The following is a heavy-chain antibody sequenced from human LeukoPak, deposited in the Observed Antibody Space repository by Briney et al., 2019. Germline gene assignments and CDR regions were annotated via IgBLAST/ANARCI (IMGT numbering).Heavy chain of an antibody. J-gene: IGHJ4*02. V-gene: IGHV1-46*01. CDR2: INPSGGST. CDR1: GYTFTSYY. Sequence: ASVKVSCKASGYTFTSYYLHWVRQAPGQGLEWMGIINPSGGSTNYAQKFQGRVTMTRDTSTSTVYMELSSLRSKDTAVYYCARMSADSSGYYRPWFDFWGQGTLVTVSS. D-gene: IGHD3-22*01. CDR3: ARMSADSSGYYRPWFDF.